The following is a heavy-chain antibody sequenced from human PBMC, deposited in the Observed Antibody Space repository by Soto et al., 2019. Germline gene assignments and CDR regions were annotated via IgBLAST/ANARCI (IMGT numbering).Heavy chain of an antibody. Sequence: ASVKVSCKASGYTFTGYYMHWVRQAPGQGLEWMGWINPNSGGTNYAQKFQGWVTMTRDTSISTAYMELSRLRSDDTAVYYCARDRGCSSTSCYNLPYYYYYGMDVWGQGTTVTVSS. CDR2: INPNSGGT. CDR3: ARDRGCSSTSCYNLPYYYYYGMDV. J-gene: IGHJ6*02. CDR1: GYTFTGYY. V-gene: IGHV1-2*04. D-gene: IGHD2-2*02.